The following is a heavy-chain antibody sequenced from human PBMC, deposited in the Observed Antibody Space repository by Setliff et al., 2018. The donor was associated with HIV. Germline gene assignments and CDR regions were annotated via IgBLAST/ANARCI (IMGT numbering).Heavy chain of an antibody. Sequence: GGSLRLSCAASAFTFSAYSMNWVRQAPGKGLEWVSSISSSSSYIFYADSVKGRFTISRDNAKNSLYLQMNSLRAEDTAVYYCAREGVADYWGQGTLVTVSS. CDR2: ISSSSSYI. CDR1: AFTFSAYS. D-gene: IGHD3-3*01. J-gene: IGHJ4*02. CDR3: AREGVADY. V-gene: IGHV3-21*01.